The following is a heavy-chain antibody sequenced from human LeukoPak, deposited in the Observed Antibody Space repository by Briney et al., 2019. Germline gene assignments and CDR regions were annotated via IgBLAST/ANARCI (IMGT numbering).Heavy chain of an antibody. D-gene: IGHD3-22*01. Sequence: GGSLRLSCAASGFTFSSYSMNWVRQAPGKGLEWVSSISSSSSYIYYADSVKGRFTISRDNAKNSLYLQMNSLRAEDTAVYYCARWGYYYDTNPDYWGQGTLVTVSS. CDR1: GFTFSSYS. V-gene: IGHV3-21*01. CDR2: ISSSSSYI. J-gene: IGHJ4*02. CDR3: ARWGYYYDTNPDY.